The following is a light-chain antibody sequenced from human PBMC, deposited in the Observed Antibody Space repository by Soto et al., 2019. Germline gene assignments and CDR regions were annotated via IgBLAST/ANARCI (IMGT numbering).Light chain of an antibody. V-gene: IGKV3D-15*01. CDR1: QSVSSS. J-gene: IGKJ1*01. CDR2: GAP. Sequence: PGERVTLSCRASQSVSSSSLTWYQQKRGQAPRLLIYGAPTRATGIPARFSGSGSGTEFTLTISSLQSEDFAVYYCQQYNNWPPWTFGQGTKVDNK. CDR3: QQYNNWPPWT.